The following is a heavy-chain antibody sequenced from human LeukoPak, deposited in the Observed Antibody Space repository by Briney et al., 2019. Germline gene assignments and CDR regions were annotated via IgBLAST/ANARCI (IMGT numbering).Heavy chain of an antibody. Sequence: SETLSLTCTVSGGSISSSSYYWGWIRQPPGKGLEWIGSIYYSGSTNYNPSLKSRVTMSVDTSKNQFSLKLSSVTAADTAVYYCARDLGLRPFDYWGQGTLVTVSS. CDR2: IYYSGST. J-gene: IGHJ4*02. CDR3: ARDLGLRPFDY. CDR1: GGSISSSSYY. D-gene: IGHD5/OR15-5a*01. V-gene: IGHV4-39*07.